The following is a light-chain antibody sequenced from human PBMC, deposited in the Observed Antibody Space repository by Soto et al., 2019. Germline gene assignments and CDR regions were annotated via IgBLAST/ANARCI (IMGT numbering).Light chain of an antibody. CDR1: QGISSY. CDR3: QQLNSYPL. CDR2: AAS. Sequence: DIQLTQSPSFLSASVGDRVTITCRASQGISSYLAWYQQKPGKAPKLLLYAASTLQSGVPSRFSGSGSGTEFTLTISSLQPEDFATYYCQQLNSYPLFGGGTKVEIK. J-gene: IGKJ4*01. V-gene: IGKV1-9*01.